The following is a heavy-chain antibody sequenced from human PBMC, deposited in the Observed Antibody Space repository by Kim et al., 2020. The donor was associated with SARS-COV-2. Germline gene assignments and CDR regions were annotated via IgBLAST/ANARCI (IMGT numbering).Heavy chain of an antibody. J-gene: IGHJ4*02. V-gene: IGHV1-8*01. Sequence: ASVKVSCKASGYTFTSYDINWVRQATGQGLEWMGWMNPNSGNTGYAQKFQGRVTMTRNTSISTAYMELSSLRSEDTAVYYCARGRSSASVYQLLWFGELLYLPLDYWGQGTLVTVSS. CDR2: MNPNSGNT. CDR1: GYTFTSYD. D-gene: IGHD3-10*01. CDR3: ARGRSSASVYQLLWFGELLYLPLDY.